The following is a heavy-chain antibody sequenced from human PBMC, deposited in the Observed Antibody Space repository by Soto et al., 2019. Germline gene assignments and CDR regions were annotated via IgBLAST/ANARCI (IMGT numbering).Heavy chain of an antibody. CDR3: ARQTYGDYAFDI. V-gene: IGHV4-39*01. D-gene: IGHD4-17*01. CDR1: GASISSSSYY. Sequence: SETLSLTCTVSGASISSSSYYWGWIRQPPGKGLEWIGSIFYSGSAYYSPSLKSRVTIFIDTSSNQFSLKVRSVTAADTAVFYCARQTYGDYAFDIWGLGTVVTVSS. CDR2: IFYSGSA. J-gene: IGHJ3*02.